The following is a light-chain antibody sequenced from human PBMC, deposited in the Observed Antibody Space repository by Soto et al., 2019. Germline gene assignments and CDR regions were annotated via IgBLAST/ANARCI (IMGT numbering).Light chain of an antibody. CDR3: QQYCSSPWT. V-gene: IGKV3-20*01. CDR2: GAS. J-gene: IGKJ1*01. CDR1: QSVSSSY. Sequence: EIVLTQSPGTLSLSPGERATLSCRASQSVSSSYLAWYCQKPGQAPRLLIYGASSRATGIPDRFSGSGSVTDFTLTINSLEPEDFAVYYCQQYCSSPWTFGQGTKVEIK.